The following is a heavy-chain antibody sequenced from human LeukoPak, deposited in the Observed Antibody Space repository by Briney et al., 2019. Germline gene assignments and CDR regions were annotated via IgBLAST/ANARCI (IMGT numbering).Heavy chain of an antibody. CDR3: ASSHIAVAGTFDY. CDR2: ISGSGGST. J-gene: IGHJ4*02. V-gene: IGHV3-23*01. D-gene: IGHD6-19*01. CDR1: GFTFSSYA. Sequence: GGSLRLSCAASGFTFSSYAMSWVRQAPGKGLEWVSAISGSGGSTYYADSVKGRFTISRDNSKNTLYLQMNSLSAEDTAVYYCASSHIAVAGTFDYWGQGTLVTVSS.